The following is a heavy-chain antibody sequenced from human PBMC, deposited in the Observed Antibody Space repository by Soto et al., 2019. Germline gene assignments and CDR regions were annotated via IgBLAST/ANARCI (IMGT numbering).Heavy chain of an antibody. J-gene: IGHJ5*02. CDR1: GFTFRYFA. CDR2: ISGSGGTT. Sequence: EVQLLESGGGLVQPGGSMRLSCAASGFTFRYFAMSWVRQAPGKGLEWVSIISGSGGTTYYADSVKGRFTISRDNSKTTLFLQMNSLRAEDTAVYYCAKDPAGSGQYTWFDPWGQGTLVTVSS. V-gene: IGHV3-23*01. CDR3: AKDPAGSGQYTWFDP.